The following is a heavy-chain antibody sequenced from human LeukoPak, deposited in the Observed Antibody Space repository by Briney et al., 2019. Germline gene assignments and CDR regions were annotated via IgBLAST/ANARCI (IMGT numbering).Heavy chain of an antibody. D-gene: IGHD2-21*02. V-gene: IGHV1-69*13. CDR3: ARASYCGGDCSDAFDI. CDR2: IIPIFGTA. CDR1: GGTFSSYA. J-gene: IGHJ3*02. Sequence: GASVKVSCKASGGTFSSYAISWVRQAPGQGLEWMGGIIPIFGTANYAQKFQGRVTITADESTSTAYMELSSLRSEDTAVYYCARASYCGGDCSDAFDIWGQGTMVTVSS.